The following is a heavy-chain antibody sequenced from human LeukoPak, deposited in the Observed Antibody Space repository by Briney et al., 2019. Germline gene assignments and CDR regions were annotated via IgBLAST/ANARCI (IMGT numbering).Heavy chain of an antibody. CDR3: SRGGIRESGGWSGY. V-gene: IGHV3-21*01. J-gene: IGHJ4*02. CDR1: GFTFVTYT. D-gene: IGHD6-19*01. CDR2: ISSSGGII. Sequence: KTGGSLRLSCAASGFTFVTYTMNWVRQAPGKGLEWVSSISSSGGIIYYADSVTGRFTISRDNAKNSLYLQMNSLRAEDTAVYYCSRGGIRESGGWSGYWGQGTLVTVSS.